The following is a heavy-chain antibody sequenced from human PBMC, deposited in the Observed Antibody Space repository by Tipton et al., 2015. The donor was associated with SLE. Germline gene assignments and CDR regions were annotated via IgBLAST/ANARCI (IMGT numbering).Heavy chain of an antibody. V-gene: IGHV4-59*02. Sequence: TLSLTCTVSGASVTSDYWSWIRQSPGKGLQSIGVINFSGTINSHPSLKSRVTMSVDASKNQFYLKLRSVTAADTAIYYCARAAPDYFDYWGQGTLVNVSS. J-gene: IGHJ4*02. CDR1: GASVTSDY. CDR3: ARAAPDYFDY. D-gene: IGHD6-6*01. CDR2: INFSGTI.